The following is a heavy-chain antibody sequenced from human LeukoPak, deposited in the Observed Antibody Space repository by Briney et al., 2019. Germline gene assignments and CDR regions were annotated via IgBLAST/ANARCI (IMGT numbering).Heavy chain of an antibody. CDR3: AKDSLSFAAQTPGTTPVDY. D-gene: IGHD2/OR15-2a*01. Sequence: GGSLRLSCAASGFTFSSYAMSWVRQAPGKGLEWVSAISGSGGSTYYADSVKGRFTTSRDNSKNTLYLQMNSLRAEDTAVYYCAKDSLSFAAQTPGTTPVDYWGQGTLVTVSS. J-gene: IGHJ4*02. V-gene: IGHV3-23*01. CDR2: ISGSGGST. CDR1: GFTFSSYA.